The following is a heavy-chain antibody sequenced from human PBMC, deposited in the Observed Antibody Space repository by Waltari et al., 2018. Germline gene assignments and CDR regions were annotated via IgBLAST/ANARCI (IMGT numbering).Heavy chain of an antibody. CDR3: ARDGGFRESWFWYFDL. CDR2: IIPNFGTA. V-gene: IGHV1-69*05. J-gene: IGHJ2*01. Sequence: QVQLVQSGAEVKKPGSSVKVSCKASGGTFSSYAISWVRQAPGQGLEWMGGIIPNFGTANYAQKFQGRVTITTDESTSTAYMELSSLRSEDTAVYYCARDGGFRESWFWYFDLWGRGTLVTVSS. CDR1: GGTFSSYA. D-gene: IGHD3-10*01.